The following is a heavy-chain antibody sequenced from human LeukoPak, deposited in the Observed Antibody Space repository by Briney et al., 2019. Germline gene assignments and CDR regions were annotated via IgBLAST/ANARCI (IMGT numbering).Heavy chain of an antibody. J-gene: IGHJ4*02. V-gene: IGHV3-21*04. CDR1: GFTFSSYS. CDR2: ISSSSSYI. D-gene: IGHD1-26*01. CDR3: AKARGLWELLNY. Sequence: GGSLRLSCAASGFTFSSYSMNWVRQAPGKGLEWVSSISSSSSYIYYADSVKGRFTISRDNSKNTLYLQMNSLRAEDTAVYYCAKARGLWELLNYWGQGTLVTVSS.